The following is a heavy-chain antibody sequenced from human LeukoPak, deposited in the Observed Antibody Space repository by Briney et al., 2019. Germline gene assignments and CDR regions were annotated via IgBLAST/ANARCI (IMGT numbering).Heavy chain of an antibody. D-gene: IGHD3-3*01. J-gene: IGHJ6*02. CDR3: AKSVAIYFYYGLDV. CDR1: GFTFSSYD. Sequence: GGSLRLSCAASGFTFSSYDMHWVRQTPGKGLEWVSAISGSGGSTYYAGSVKGRFTISRDNSKNTLFLQMNSLRAEDTAPYYCAKSVAIYFYYGLDVWGQGTTVTVSS. CDR2: ISGSGGST. V-gene: IGHV3-23*01.